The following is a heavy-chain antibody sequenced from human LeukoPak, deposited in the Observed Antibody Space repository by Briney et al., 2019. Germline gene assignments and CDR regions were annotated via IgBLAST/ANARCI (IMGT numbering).Heavy chain of an antibody. V-gene: IGHV3-23*01. D-gene: IGHD5-12*01. CDR1: GFIFDSYA. J-gene: IGHJ4*02. Sequence: GGSLRLSCAASGFIFDSYATSWVRQAPGKGLEWVSVISGSGGTTYYADSVKGRFTISRDNSKNTLYLQMNSLRAEDTAVYYCAKEYSGYDFDYWGQGTLVTVSS. CDR3: AKEYSGYDFDY. CDR2: ISGSGGTT.